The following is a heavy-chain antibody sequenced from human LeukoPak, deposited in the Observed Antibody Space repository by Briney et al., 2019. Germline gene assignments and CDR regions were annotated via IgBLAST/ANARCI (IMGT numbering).Heavy chain of an antibody. V-gene: IGHV4-31*03. CDR1: GGSISSGGYY. J-gene: IGHJ3*02. CDR3: ARDTYASLWDSNGRGAFDI. D-gene: IGHD3-22*01. CDR2: IYYSGST. Sequence: PSQTLSLTCTVSGGSISSGGYYWSWIRQHPGKGLERIGYIYYSGSTYYNPSLKSRVTISVDTSKNQFSLKLSSVTAADTAVYYCARDTYASLWDSNGRGAFDIWGQGTMVTVSS.